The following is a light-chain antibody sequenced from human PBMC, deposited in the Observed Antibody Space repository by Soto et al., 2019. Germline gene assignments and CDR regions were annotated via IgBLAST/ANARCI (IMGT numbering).Light chain of an antibody. CDR2: GAS. Sequence: EIVMTQSPATLSVSPGDRATLSCRASQSISSNLAWYQQKPGQAPRLLIYGASTMATGIPARFSGSGSGTEFTLTISSLQSEDFAVYYCQQYNNCPPYTFGQGTKLEIK. V-gene: IGKV3-15*01. J-gene: IGKJ2*01. CDR1: QSISSN. CDR3: QQYNNCPPYT.